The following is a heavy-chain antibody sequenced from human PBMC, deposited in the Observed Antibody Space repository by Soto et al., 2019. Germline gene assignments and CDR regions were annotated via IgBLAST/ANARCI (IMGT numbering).Heavy chain of an antibody. V-gene: IGHV4-4*07. Sequence: SEPLSLTCTVSVDSISTYYWSWIRRPAGKGLEWIGRIDASGNTNYNPSLKSRVTMSADTSKKQFSLKLTSVTAADTAVYYCARYSNNWFQTEGMDVWGQGTTVTVSS. CDR1: VDSISTYY. CDR3: ARYSNNWFQTEGMDV. J-gene: IGHJ6*02. D-gene: IGHD1-20*01. CDR2: IDASGNT.